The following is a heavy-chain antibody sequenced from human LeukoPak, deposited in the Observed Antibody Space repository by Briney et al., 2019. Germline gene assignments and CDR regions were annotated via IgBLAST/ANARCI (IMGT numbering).Heavy chain of an antibody. CDR2: ISYDGSNK. V-gene: IGHV3-30-3*01. CDR3: ANGGLYDYVWGSYRYAQHFQH. J-gene: IGHJ1*01. CDR1: GFTFSSYA. Sequence: GGSLRLSCAASGFTFSSYAMHWVRQAPGKGLEWVAVISYDGSNKYYADSVKGRFTISRDNSKNTLYLQMNSLRAEDTAVYYCANGGLYDYVWGSYRYAQHFQHWGQGTPVTVSS. D-gene: IGHD3-16*02.